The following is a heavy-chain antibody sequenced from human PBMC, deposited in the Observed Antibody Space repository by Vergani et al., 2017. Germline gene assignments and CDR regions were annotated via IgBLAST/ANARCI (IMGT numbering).Heavy chain of an antibody. CDR2: ISGSGGST. V-gene: IGHV3-23*01. CDR1: GFTFSSYA. D-gene: IGHD3-3*01. Sequence: EVQLLESGGGLVQPGGSLRLSCAASGFTFSSYAMSWVRQAPGKGLEWVSAISGSGGSTYYADSVKGRFTISRDNSKNTLYLQMNSLRAEDTAVYYCTTTHYDFWSGYMYYFDYWGQGTLVTVSS. CDR3: TTTHYDFWSGYMYYFDY. J-gene: IGHJ4*02.